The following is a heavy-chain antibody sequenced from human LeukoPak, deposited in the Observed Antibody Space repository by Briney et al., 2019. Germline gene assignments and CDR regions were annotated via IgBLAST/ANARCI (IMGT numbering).Heavy chain of an antibody. D-gene: IGHD6-19*01. J-gene: IGHJ4*02. V-gene: IGHV3-48*01. CDR2: ISSTSSDI. CDR3: ARVGYSSGWPTFDY. CDR1: GFTFSSSK. Sequence: GGSLRLSCVASGFTFSSSKINWVRQAPGKGLEWISYISSTSSDIDYADSVKGRFTISRDNAQNSLYLQMTSPTAEDTAMYYCARVGYSSGWPTFDYWGPGTLVTVSS.